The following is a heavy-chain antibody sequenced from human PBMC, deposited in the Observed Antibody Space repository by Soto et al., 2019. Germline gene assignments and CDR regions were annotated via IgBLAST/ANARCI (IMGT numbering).Heavy chain of an antibody. J-gene: IGHJ4*02. CDR3: TKVSPQWLVHDY. CDR2: IHFGGNT. CDR1: GFTVSGDY. Sequence: GGSLRLSCAASGFTVSGDYVSWVRQAPGKGLECVSVIHFGGNTYYADSVKGRFTVSRDNSKNTLYLQMNSLRVEDTAIYFCTKVSPQWLVHDYWGKGTLVT. V-gene: IGHV3-53*01. D-gene: IGHD6-19*01.